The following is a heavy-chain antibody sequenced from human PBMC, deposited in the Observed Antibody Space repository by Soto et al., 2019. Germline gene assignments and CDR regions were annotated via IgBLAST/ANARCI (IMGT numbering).Heavy chain of an antibody. CDR3: ARVGIVATTDKPYYYYGMDV. D-gene: IGHD5-12*01. J-gene: IGHJ6*02. CDR2: INAGNGNT. V-gene: IGHV1-3*01. Sequence: ASVKVSCKASGYTFTSYAMHWVRQAPGQRLEWMGWINAGNGNTKYSQKFQGRVTITRDTSASTAYMELSSLRSEDTAVYYCARVGIVATTDKPYYYYGMDVWGQGTTVTVSS. CDR1: GYTFTSYA.